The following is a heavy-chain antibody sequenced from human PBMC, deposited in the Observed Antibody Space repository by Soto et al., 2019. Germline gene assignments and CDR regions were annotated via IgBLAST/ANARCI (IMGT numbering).Heavy chain of an antibody. V-gene: IGHV3-23*01. CDR3: AKPEPSGIAVAVDY. J-gene: IGHJ4*02. D-gene: IGHD6-19*01. CDR1: GFTFSSYA. Sequence: EGSLRLSCAASGFTFSSYAMSWVRQAPGKGLEWVSAISGSGGSTYYADSVKGRFTISRDNSKDTLYLQMNSLRAEDTAVYYCAKPEPSGIAVAVDYWGQGTLVTVSS. CDR2: ISGSGGST.